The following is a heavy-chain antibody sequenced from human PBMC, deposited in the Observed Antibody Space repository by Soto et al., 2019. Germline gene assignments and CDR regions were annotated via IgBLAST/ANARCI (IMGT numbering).Heavy chain of an antibody. CDR1: GGSISSSSYY. J-gene: IGHJ4*02. V-gene: IGHV4-39*01. D-gene: IGHD3-10*01. CDR2: IYYSVST. Sequence: PSETLSLTCTVSGGSISSSSYYWGWIRQPPGKGLEWIGSIYYSVSTYYNPSLKSRVTISVDTSKNQFSLKLSSVTAADTAVYYCARHNSDIIMVRGVIIGRIDYWGQGILVTVS. CDR3: ARHNSDIIMVRGVIIGRIDY.